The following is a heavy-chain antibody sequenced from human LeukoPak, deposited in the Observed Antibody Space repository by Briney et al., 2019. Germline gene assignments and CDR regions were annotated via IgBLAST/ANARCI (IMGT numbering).Heavy chain of an antibody. CDR1: GCTFDDYG. Sequence: WESLRLSCAASGCTFDDYGLSWIRQPPGKGLEWVSYISSSGSTIYYADPVKGRFTIVRDNAKNSLYLQMNSLRAEDTAVSYCAELGITMIGGVWGKGTTVTIYS. V-gene: IGHV3-11*04. CDR3: AELGITMIGGV. J-gene: IGHJ6*04. CDR2: ISSSGSTI. D-gene: IGHD3-10*02.